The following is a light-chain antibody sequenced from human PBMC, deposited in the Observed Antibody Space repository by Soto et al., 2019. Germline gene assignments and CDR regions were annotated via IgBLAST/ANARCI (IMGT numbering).Light chain of an antibody. CDR1: QSVSNN. Sequence: EIVMTHSPATLSVSPGERATLSCRARQSVSNNLAWYQQKPGQAPRLLIYGASTGATAIPARFSGSGSGTEFTLTISSLQSEDFAVYFCQQYDNWPYTFGQGTKVDIK. V-gene: IGKV3-15*01. J-gene: IGKJ2*01. CDR2: GAS. CDR3: QQYDNWPYT.